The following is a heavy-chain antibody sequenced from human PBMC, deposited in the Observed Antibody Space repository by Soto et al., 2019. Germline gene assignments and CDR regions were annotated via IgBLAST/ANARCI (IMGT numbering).Heavy chain of an antibody. CDR2: IYPGDSDT. CDR1: GYSFTSYW. V-gene: IGHV5-51*01. CDR3: ARLRRYSYGSFHFGEFDY. J-gene: IGHJ4*02. Sequence: EVQLVQSGAEVKKPGESLKISCKGSGYSFTSYWIGWVRQMPGKGLEWMGIIYPGDSDTRYSPSFQGQVTISADKSISTAYLQWSSLKASDTAMYYCARLRRYSYGSFHFGEFDYWGQGTLVTVSS. D-gene: IGHD5-18*01.